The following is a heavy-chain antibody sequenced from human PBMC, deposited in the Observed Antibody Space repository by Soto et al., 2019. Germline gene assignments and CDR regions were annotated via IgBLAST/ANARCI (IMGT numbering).Heavy chain of an antibody. CDR1: GFTFSSYA. D-gene: IGHD3-3*01. Sequence: GGSLRLSCAASGFTFSSYAMHWVRQAPGKGLEWVAVISYDGSNKYYADSVKGRFTISRDNSKNTLYLQMNSLRAEDTAVYYCAKQNTYYDFWSGYYTGIDYCYMDVWGKGTTVTVSS. CDR3: AKQNTYYDFWSGYYTGIDYCYMDV. V-gene: IGHV3-30-3*02. J-gene: IGHJ6*03. CDR2: ISYDGSNK.